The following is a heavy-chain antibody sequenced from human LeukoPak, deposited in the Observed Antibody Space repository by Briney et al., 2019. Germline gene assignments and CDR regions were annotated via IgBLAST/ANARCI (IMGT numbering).Heavy chain of an antibody. CDR3: ARGQWLVGGYFDY. CDR2: IYTSGST. J-gene: IGHJ4*02. Sequence: TLSLTCTVSGDSISSGSYYWSWIRQPAGKGLEWIGRIYTSGSTNYNPSLKSRVTISVDTSKNQFSLKLSSVTAADTAVYYCARGQWLVGGYFDYWGQGTLVTVSS. D-gene: IGHD6-19*01. V-gene: IGHV4-61*02. CDR1: GDSISSGSYY.